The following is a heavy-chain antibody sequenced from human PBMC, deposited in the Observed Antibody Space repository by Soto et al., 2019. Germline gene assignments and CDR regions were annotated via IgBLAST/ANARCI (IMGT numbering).Heavy chain of an antibody. D-gene: IGHD2-2*01. CDR3: AREYCSSTSCYAGHYYYYMDV. Sequence: ASVKVSCKASGYTFTSYGISWVRQAPRQGLEWMGWISAYNGNTNYAQKLQGRVTMTTDTSTSTAYMELRSLRSDDTAVYYCAREYCSSTSCYAGHYYYYMDVWGKGTTVTVSS. CDR2: ISAYNGNT. CDR1: GYTFTSYG. J-gene: IGHJ6*03. V-gene: IGHV1-18*01.